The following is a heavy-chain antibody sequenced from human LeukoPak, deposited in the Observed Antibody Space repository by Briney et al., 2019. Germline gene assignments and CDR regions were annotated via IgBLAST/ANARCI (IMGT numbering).Heavy chain of an antibody. CDR1: GFTCSSYA. D-gene: IGHD2-2*01. Sequence: GGSLRLSCAASGFTCSSYAMSWVRQAPGKGLEWVSAISGSGGSTYYADSVKGRFTISRDNSKNTLYLQMNSLRAEDTAVYYCAKTPSQRGIVVVPAAIGNWGQGTLVTVSS. J-gene: IGHJ4*02. CDR3: AKTPSQRGIVVVPAAIGN. CDR2: ISGSGGST. V-gene: IGHV3-23*01.